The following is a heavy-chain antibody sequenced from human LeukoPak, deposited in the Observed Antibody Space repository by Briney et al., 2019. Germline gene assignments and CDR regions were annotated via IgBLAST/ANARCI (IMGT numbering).Heavy chain of an antibody. D-gene: IGHD3-16*01. V-gene: IGHV1-69*04. CDR2: IIPIIDIA. CDR1: GGTFSSYS. J-gene: IGHJ6*02. CDR3: ARDAHEGGNSYNYGLDV. Sequence: SVKVSCKASGGTFSSYSVSWVRQAPGQGLEWMGRIIPIIDIANYAQKFQGRVSITADKSATNVFMELSSLRPEGTAMYYCARDAHEGGNSYNYGLDVWGQGTAVTVSS.